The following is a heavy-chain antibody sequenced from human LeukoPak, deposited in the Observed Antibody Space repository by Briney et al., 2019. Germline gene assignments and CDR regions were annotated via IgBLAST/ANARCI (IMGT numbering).Heavy chain of an antibody. J-gene: IGHJ4*02. Sequence: GGSLRLSCAASGFTFSNAWMSWVRQAPGKGLEWVGRIKSKTDGGTTDYAAPVKGRFTISRDDSKNTLYLQMNSLKTEDTAAYYCTTAPNNNYDILTGTIDYWGQGTLVTVSS. V-gene: IGHV3-15*01. CDR1: GFTFSNAW. CDR2: IKSKTDGGTT. CDR3: TTAPNNNYDILTGTIDY. D-gene: IGHD3-9*01.